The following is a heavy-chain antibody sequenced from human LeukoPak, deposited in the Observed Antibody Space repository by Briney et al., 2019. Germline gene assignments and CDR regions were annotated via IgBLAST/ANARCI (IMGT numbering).Heavy chain of an antibody. CDR2: INQSGIT. CDR3: ARGGTFGEPFSRS. D-gene: IGHD3-10*01. Sequence: AETLSLTCAAYGVTFSGFYWTWIRQPPGKGLEWIGEINQSGITNYNPSLKSRITISADTSKKQFSLKVNSVTAADTAMYYCARGGTFGEPFSRSWGQGTLVTVSS. V-gene: IGHV4-34*01. J-gene: IGHJ4*02. CDR1: GVTFSGFY.